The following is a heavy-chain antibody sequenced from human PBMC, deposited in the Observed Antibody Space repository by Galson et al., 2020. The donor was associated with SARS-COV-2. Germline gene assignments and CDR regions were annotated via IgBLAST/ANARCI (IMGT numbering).Heavy chain of an antibody. CDR2: INPSGGST. CDR3: ARDPTVTTHLGDYLYYYYGMDV. D-gene: IGHD4-4*01. CDR1: GYTFTSYY. J-gene: IGHJ6*02. V-gene: IGHV1-46*01. Sequence: ASVKVSCKASGYTFTSYYMHWVRQAPGQGLEWMGIINPSGGSTSYAQKFQGRVTMTRDTSTCTVYMELSSLRSEDTAVYYCARDPTVTTHLGDYLYYYYGMDVWGQGTTVTVSS.